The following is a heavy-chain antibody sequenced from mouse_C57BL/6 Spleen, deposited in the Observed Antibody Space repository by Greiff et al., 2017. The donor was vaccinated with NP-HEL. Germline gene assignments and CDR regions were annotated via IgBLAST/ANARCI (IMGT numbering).Heavy chain of an antibody. Sequence: QVQLQQSGAELAKPGASVKLSCKASGYTFTSYWMHWVKQRPGQGLEWIGYIHPSSGYTKYNQKFKDKATLTAAKSSSTADMQLSSLTYEDSAVYYCARFDYDYDPDYWGKGTTLTVSS. CDR2: IHPSSGYT. CDR3: ARFDYDYDPDY. V-gene: IGHV1-7*01. D-gene: IGHD2-4*01. J-gene: IGHJ2*01. CDR1: GYTFTSYW.